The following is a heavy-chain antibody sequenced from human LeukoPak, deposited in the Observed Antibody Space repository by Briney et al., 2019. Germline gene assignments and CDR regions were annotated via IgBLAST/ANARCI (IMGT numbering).Heavy chain of an antibody. Sequence: SETLSLTCAVYGGSFSGYYGGWIRQPPGKGREWVGEINHSGSTNYHPSLKSRVTRSVDTSKKQFSLRLSSVAAAETAVYYCARGSNGYGGTLFDYWGQGTLVTV. CDR3: ARGSNGYGGTLFDY. D-gene: IGHD4-23*01. V-gene: IGHV4-34*01. CDR1: GGSFSGYY. J-gene: IGHJ4*02. CDR2: INHSGST.